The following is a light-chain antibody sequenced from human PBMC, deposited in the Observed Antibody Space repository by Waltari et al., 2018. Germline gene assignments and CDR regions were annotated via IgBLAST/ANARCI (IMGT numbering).Light chain of an antibody. V-gene: IGKV4-1*01. J-gene: IGKJ2*03. CDR2: WAS. CDR3: QQYYTAPYS. Sequence: DIVMTQSPDSLAVSLGERATINCKSSQSVFYNANNKNYLAWYQQKAGQPPKLLIYWASSRESGVPDRFSGSVSGTDFTLTISSLQAEDVAVYYCQQYYTAPYSFGQGTKLEIK. CDR1: QSVFYNANNKNY.